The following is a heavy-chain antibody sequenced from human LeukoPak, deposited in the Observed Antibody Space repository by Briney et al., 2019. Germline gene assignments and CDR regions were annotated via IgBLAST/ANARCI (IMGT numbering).Heavy chain of an antibody. V-gene: IGHV1-3*01. Sequence: ASVKVSCKASGYTFTSYAMHWVRQAPGQRLEWMGWINAGNGNTKYSQKFQGRVTMTTDTSTSTAYMELRSLRSDDTAVYYCAREIAMYDSSGFDYWGQGTLVTVSS. CDR3: AREIAMYDSSGFDY. J-gene: IGHJ4*02. CDR2: INAGNGNT. CDR1: GYTFTSYA. D-gene: IGHD3-22*01.